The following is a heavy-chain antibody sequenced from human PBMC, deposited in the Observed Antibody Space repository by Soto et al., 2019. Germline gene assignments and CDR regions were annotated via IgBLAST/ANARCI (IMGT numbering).Heavy chain of an antibody. D-gene: IGHD1-7*01. V-gene: IGHV5-10-1*01. CDR1: GYSFNSYW. CDR3: ATHFPSGISYWVTGTKYFDY. CDR2: IDPIDSYT. J-gene: IGHJ4*02. Sequence: ESLRICFKGSGYSFNSYWISWVRQMPGKGLEWMGRIDPIDSYTNYSPSFQGHVTISADKSISTAYLQWSSLKASDTAMYYCATHFPSGISYWVTGTKYFDYWGQGTLVTV.